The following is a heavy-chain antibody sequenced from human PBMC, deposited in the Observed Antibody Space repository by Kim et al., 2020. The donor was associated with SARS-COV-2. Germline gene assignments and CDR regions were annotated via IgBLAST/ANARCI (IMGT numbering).Heavy chain of an antibody. Sequence: SETLSLTCNVSGGSISSSSYYWGWIRQPPGKGLEWIGSVYYSGSTYYNPSLKSRVTISIDTSENQFSLKLSSVTAADTAVYYCASRSTGWYVPFDYWGQGTLVTVSS. CDR2: VYYSGST. D-gene: IGHD6-19*01. CDR3: ASRSTGWYVPFDY. J-gene: IGHJ4*02. CDR1: GGSISSSSYY. V-gene: IGHV4-39*01.